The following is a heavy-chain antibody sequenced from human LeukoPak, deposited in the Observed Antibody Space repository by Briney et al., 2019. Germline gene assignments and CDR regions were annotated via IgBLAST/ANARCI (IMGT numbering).Heavy chain of an antibody. CDR1: GFTFSSYG. J-gene: IGHJ4*02. CDR3: AREGSYGDSDY. CDR2: INSNGGST. Sequence: GGPLRLSCAASGFTFSSYGMHWVRQAPGKGQEYVSAINSNGGSTYYANSVKGRFTIPRDNSKNTLYLQMGSLRAEDMAVYYCAREGSYGDSDYWGQGTLVTVSS. V-gene: IGHV3-64*01. D-gene: IGHD5-18*01.